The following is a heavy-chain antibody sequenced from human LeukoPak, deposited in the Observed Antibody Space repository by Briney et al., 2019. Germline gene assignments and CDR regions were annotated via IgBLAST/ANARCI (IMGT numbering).Heavy chain of an antibody. Sequence: GGSLRLSCAASGFTFSSYEMNWVRQAPGKGLEWVSYISSSGSTIYYADSVKSRFTISRDNAKNSLYLQMNSLRAEDTAVYYCARNAGTAMDPFDYWGQGTLVTVSS. D-gene: IGHD5-18*01. CDR3: ARNAGTAMDPFDY. CDR2: ISSSGSTI. CDR1: GFTFSSYE. J-gene: IGHJ4*02. V-gene: IGHV3-48*03.